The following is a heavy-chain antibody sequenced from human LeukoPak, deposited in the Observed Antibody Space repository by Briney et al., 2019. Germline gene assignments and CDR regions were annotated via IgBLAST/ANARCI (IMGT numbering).Heavy chain of an antibody. J-gene: IGHJ3*02. V-gene: IGHV4-59*01. Sequence: SETLSLTCTVSGGSISSYYWSWIRQPPGKGLEWIGYIYYSGSTNYNPSLKSRVTISVDTSKNQFSLKLSSVTAADTAVYYCGRDQGDAFDIWGQGTMVTVSS. CDR3: GRDQGDAFDI. CDR1: GGSISSYY. CDR2: IYYSGST.